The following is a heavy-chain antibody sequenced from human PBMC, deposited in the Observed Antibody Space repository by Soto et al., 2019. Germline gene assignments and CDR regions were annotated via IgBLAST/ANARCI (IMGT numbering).Heavy chain of an antibody. CDR3: ARRKYSSPSGGGFDS. Sequence: QLQLQESGPGLVKPSETLSLTCTVSGGSISSDDYYWAWIRRPPGKGLDWIGSINYSGRTYYNPTLESRVTISVDTSKTQFSLNLRSVTAADTAVYYCARRKYSSPSGGGFDSWGQGTLVTVSS. J-gene: IGHJ4*02. CDR2: INYSGRT. D-gene: IGHD6-6*01. V-gene: IGHV4-39*01. CDR1: GGSISSDDYY.